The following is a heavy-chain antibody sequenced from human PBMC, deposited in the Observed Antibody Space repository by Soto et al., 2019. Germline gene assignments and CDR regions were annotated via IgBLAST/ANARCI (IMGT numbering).Heavy chain of an antibody. CDR1: GGSIYRSGYY. CDR3: GKVLVGATGHTDSDS. CDR2: IDYNGVT. J-gene: IGHJ4*02. D-gene: IGHD2-15*01. Sequence: TLSLTCTVSGGSIYRSGYYWGWIRQPPGGGLEWIGNIDYNGVTYSNPSLKSRVTISRDTSKNQFSLKLTSVTAADTALYYCGKVLVGATGHTDSDSWGPGTLVTVSS. V-gene: IGHV4-39*01.